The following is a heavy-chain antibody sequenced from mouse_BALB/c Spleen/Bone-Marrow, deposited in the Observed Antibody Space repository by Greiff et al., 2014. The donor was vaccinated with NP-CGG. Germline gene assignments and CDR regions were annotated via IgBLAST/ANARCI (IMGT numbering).Heavy chain of an antibody. Sequence: VQLQQSGTVLARPGASVKMSCKASGYTFTSYWMHWVKQRPGQGLEWIGAIYPGNSDTSYNQKFKGKAKLTAVTSTNTAYMELSGLTNEDSAVYFCTRWGVYGSSFMDYWGPGASVTVSS. V-gene: IGHV1-5*01. J-gene: IGHJ4*01. CDR1: GYTFTSYW. D-gene: IGHD1-1*01. CDR2: IYPGNSDT. CDR3: TRWGVYGSSFMDY.